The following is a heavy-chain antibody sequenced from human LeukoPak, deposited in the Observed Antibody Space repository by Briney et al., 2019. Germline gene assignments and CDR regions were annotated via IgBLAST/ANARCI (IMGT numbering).Heavy chain of an antibody. D-gene: IGHD3-16*02. CDR3: ARTFLRLGELSPEMDFDY. CDR2: IYYSGST. CDR1: GGSISSGDYY. J-gene: IGHJ4*02. Sequence: SETLSLTCTVSGGSISSGDYYWSWIRQPPGKGLEWIGYIYYSGSTYYNPSLKSRVTISVDTSKNQFSLKLISVTAADTAVYYCARTFLRLGELSPEMDFDYWGQGTLVTVSS. V-gene: IGHV4-30-4*01.